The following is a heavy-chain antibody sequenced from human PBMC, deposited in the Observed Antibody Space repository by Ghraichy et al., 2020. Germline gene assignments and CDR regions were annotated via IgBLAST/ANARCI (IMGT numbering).Heavy chain of an antibody. CDR1: GFTFSSYG. Sequence: GGSLRLSCAASGFTFSSYGMHWVRQAPGKGLEWVAVIWYDGSNKYYADSVKGRFTISRDNSKNTLYLQMNSLRAEDTAVYYCARILSSGRSGGPSGHEDYWGQGTLVTVSS. D-gene: IGHD2-15*01. J-gene: IGHJ4*02. V-gene: IGHV3-33*01. CDR3: ARILSSGRSGGPSGHEDY. CDR2: IWYDGSNK.